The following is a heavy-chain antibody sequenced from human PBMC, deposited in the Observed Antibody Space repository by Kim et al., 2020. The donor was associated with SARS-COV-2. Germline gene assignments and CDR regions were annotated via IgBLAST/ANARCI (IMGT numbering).Heavy chain of an antibody. Sequence: GGSLRLSCAASGFTVSNNYINWVRQAPGKGLEWVAVIYRGGQTYYTDSVKGRFTVSRDSSKNALFLQMNSLRAEDTATYYCARRSSSNWSHDYWGQGTLV. J-gene: IGHJ4*02. CDR3: ARRSSSNWSHDY. D-gene: IGHD2-2*01. CDR1: GFTVSNNY. CDR2: IYRGGQT. V-gene: IGHV3-53*01.